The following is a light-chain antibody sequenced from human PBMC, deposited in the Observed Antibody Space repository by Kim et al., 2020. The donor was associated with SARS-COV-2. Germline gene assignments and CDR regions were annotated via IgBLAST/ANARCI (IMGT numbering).Light chain of an antibody. J-gene: IGKJ2*01. Sequence: EIEMTQSPVTLSVSPGERATLSCRASQSVTSKLAWYQQKPGQAPRLLIYSASTRATGIPGRFSGSGSGTEFTLTISSLKSEDSAVYYCQHYNNWPPYTFGQGTKLEI. V-gene: IGKV3-15*01. CDR2: SAS. CDR1: QSVTSK. CDR3: QHYNNWPPYT.